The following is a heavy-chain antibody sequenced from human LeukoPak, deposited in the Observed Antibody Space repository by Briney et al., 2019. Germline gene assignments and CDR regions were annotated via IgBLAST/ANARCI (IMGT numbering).Heavy chain of an antibody. CDR2: ISISGSKT. CDR3: ANEIRPNDY. D-gene: IGHD4-17*01. CDR1: EFDFSSHA. Sequence: GGSLRLSCAASEFDFSSHAMTWVRQAPGKGLEWVSAISISGSKTYYTDSVKGRFTISRDNSKNTLYLQMNSLRAEDTAVYYCANEIRPNDYWGQGTQVTVSS. J-gene: IGHJ4*02. V-gene: IGHV3-23*01.